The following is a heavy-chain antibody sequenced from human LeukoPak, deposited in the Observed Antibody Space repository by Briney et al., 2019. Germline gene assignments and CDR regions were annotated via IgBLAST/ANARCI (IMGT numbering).Heavy chain of an antibody. Sequence: SETLSLTCTVSGGSVSSGSYYWSWIRQPPGKGLEWIGFIYYSGSTTYNPSLNSRVTISVDTSKNQFSLNLRSVTAADTAIYYCARSEGCHEPFYYWGQGILVTVSS. CDR2: IYYSGST. D-gene: IGHD1-14*01. J-gene: IGHJ4*02. CDR1: GGSVSSGSYY. CDR3: ARSEGCHEPFYY. V-gene: IGHV4-61*01.